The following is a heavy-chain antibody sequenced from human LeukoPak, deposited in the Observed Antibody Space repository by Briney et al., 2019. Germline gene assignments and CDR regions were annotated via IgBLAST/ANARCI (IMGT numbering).Heavy chain of an antibody. J-gene: IGHJ4*02. CDR2: ISTSSGTM. CDR1: GFTFSTYS. Sequence: GGSLRLSCAASGFTFSTYSMNWVRQAPGKGLEWVSYISTSSGTMYYADSVKGRFTISRDNAQNSLYMQMNSLAAEDTAVYYCAREGSSADDFDYWGQGTLVTVSS. CDR3: AREGSSADDFDY. V-gene: IGHV3-48*04.